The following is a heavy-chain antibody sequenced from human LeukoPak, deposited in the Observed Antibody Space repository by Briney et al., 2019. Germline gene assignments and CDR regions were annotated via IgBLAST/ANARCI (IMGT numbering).Heavy chain of an antibody. J-gene: IGHJ6*03. CDR1: GGSISSGSYY. CDR3: ARGFGGSYYSYMDV. D-gene: IGHD3-3*01. V-gene: IGHV4-61*02. CDR2: IYTSGSS. Sequence: PSETLSLTCTVSGGSISSGSYYWSWLRQPAGKGLEWIGRIYTSGSSNYNPSLKSRVTISVDTSKNQFSLKLSSVTAADTAVYYCARGFGGSYYSYMDVWGKGTTVTVSS.